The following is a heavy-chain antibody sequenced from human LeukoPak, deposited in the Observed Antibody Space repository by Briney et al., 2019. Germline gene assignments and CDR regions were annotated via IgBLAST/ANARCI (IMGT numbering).Heavy chain of an antibody. CDR2: IKSDGST. Sequence: GSLRLSCAASGFTFSSYWMHWVRQAPGKGLVWVSRIKSDGSTNYADSVKGRFTISRDNAKNTVSLQMNSLRAEDTGVYYCARAPSKIGGYYPEYFRHWGQGTLVTVSS. V-gene: IGHV3-74*01. CDR3: ARAPSKIGGYYPEYFRH. CDR1: GFTFSSYW. D-gene: IGHD3-22*01. J-gene: IGHJ1*01.